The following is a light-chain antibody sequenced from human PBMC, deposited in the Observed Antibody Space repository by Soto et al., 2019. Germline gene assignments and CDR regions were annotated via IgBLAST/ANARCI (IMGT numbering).Light chain of an antibody. CDR3: SSYAGSNNWV. J-gene: IGLJ3*02. CDR1: SSDVGGYNY. Sequence: QSVLTQPPSASGSPGHSVTISFTGTSSDVGGYNYVSWYQQHPGKAPKLMIYEVSKRPSGVPDRFSGSKSGNTASLTVSGLQAEDEADYYCSSYAGSNNWVFGGGTKLTVL. V-gene: IGLV2-8*01. CDR2: EVS.